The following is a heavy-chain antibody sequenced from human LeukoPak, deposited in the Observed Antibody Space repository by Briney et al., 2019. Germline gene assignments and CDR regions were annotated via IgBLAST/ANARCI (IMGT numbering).Heavy chain of an antibody. J-gene: IGHJ4*02. V-gene: IGHV3-23*01. CDR1: GFPFSSYA. CDR3: AKAPRITMIAVVTSFDY. CDR2: ISGSGGNT. Sequence: PGGSLRLSCAASGFPFSSYAMSWVRQTPGKGLEWVSLISGSGGNTYYADSVKGRFTISRDNSKNTLYLQMNSLRAEDTAVYYCAKAPRITMIAVVTSFDYWGQGTLVTVSS. D-gene: IGHD3-22*01.